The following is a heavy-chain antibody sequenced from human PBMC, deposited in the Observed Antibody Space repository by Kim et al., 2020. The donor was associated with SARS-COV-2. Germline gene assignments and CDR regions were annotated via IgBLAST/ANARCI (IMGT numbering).Heavy chain of an antibody. CDR1: GFTFSSYS. Sequence: GGSLRLSCAASGFTFSSYSMNWVRQAPGKGLEWVSSISSSSSYIYYADSVKGRFTISRDNAKNSLYLQMNSLRAEDTAVYYCARDEMDIVVVPAATTEIYTYYYGMDVRGQGDTGTVSS. CDR2: ISSSSSYI. CDR3: ARDEMDIVVVPAATTEIYTYYYGMDV. J-gene: IGHJ6*02. D-gene: IGHD2-2*03. V-gene: IGHV3-21*01.